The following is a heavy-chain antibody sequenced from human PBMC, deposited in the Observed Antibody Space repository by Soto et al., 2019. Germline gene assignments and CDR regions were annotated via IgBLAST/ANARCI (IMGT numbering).Heavy chain of an antibody. CDR1: GYTFTSYY. CDR2: INPSGGST. Sequence: GASVKVSCKASGYTFTSYYMHWVRQAPGQGLEWMGIINPSGGSTSYAQKFQGRVTMTRDTSTSTVYMELSSLRSEDTAVYYCARFRPGVVVPAAYFDYWGQGTLVTVSS. CDR3: ARFRPGVVVPAAYFDY. D-gene: IGHD2-2*01. V-gene: IGHV1-46*03. J-gene: IGHJ4*02.